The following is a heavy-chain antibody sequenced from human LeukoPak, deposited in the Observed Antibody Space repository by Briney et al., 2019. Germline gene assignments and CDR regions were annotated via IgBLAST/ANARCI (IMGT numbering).Heavy chain of an antibody. D-gene: IGHD5-18*01. J-gene: IGHJ4*02. Sequence: PGGSLRLSCAASGFTFSDHYVDWVRQAPGKGLEWVGRTRKKANSYTTEYAASVKGRFTISRDDSKNSLYLQMNSLKAEDTAVYYCARVGGDTGGSFDYWGQGTLVPVPS. CDR3: ARVGGDTGGSFDY. V-gene: IGHV3-72*01. CDR1: GFTFSDHY. CDR2: TRKKANSYTT.